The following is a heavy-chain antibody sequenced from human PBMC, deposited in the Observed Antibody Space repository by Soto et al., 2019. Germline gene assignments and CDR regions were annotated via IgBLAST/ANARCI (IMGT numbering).Heavy chain of an antibody. D-gene: IGHD1-1*01. Sequence: QVHLVQSGAEVKKPGASVKVSCKGSGYAFTTYGITWVRQAPGQGLEWMGWISAHNGNTNYAQKLQGRVTVTRDTSPSTAYMELRCLRSDDTAVYNGARGRYGDYWGQGALVTVSS. V-gene: IGHV1-18*01. CDR2: ISAHNGNT. J-gene: IGHJ4*02. CDR1: GYAFTTYG. CDR3: ARGRYGDY.